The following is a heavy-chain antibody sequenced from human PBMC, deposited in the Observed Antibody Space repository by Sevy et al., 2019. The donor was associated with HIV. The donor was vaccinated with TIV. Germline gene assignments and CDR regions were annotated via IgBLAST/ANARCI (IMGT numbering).Heavy chain of an antibody. CDR2: ITWNSDTI. V-gene: IGHV3-9*01. J-gene: IGHJ2*01. Sequence: GGSLRLSCAASGFIFDDYAMHWVRQAPGKGLEWVSGITWNSDTIGYADSVKGRFTISRDNAKNSLYLQMNSLRLEDSALYYCAKDIEVVPATSSGYFDLWGRGTLVTISS. CDR1: GFIFDDYA. CDR3: AKDIEVVPATSSGYFDL. D-gene: IGHD2-2*01.